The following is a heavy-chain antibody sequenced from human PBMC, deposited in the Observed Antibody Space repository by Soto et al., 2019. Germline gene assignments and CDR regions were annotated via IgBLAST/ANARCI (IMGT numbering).Heavy chain of an antibody. V-gene: IGHV4-34*01. Sequence: ETLSPNCTVYGACFSGYYWSWIRQPPGKGLEWIGEINHSGSTNYNPSLKSRVTITVDTSKNQFSLKLSSVTAADTAVYYCARQYGGYCSGGRCYFIDYWGQGTLVTVSS. CDR3: ARQYGGYCSGGRCYFIDY. CDR2: INHSGST. CDR1: GACFSGYY. J-gene: IGHJ4*02. D-gene: IGHD2-15*01.